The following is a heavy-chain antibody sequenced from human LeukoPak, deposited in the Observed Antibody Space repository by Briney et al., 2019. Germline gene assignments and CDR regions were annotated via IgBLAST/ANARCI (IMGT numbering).Heavy chain of an antibody. J-gene: IGHJ5*02. Sequence: SVKVSCKASGGTFSSYAIRWVRQAPGQGLEWMGGIIPIFGTANYAQKFQGRVTITADESTSTAYMELSSLRSEDTAVYYCARLRNIVVVPAAINTPNWFDPWGQGTLVTVSS. CDR1: GGTFSSYA. D-gene: IGHD2-2*01. CDR2: IIPIFGTA. CDR3: ARLRNIVVVPAAINTPNWFDP. V-gene: IGHV1-69*13.